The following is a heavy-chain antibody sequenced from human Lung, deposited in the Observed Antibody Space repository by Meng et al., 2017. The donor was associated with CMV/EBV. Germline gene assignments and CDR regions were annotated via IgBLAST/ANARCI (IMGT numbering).Heavy chain of an antibody. CDR2: ISSSSSFI. D-gene: IGHD3-22*01. J-gene: IGHJ6*02. V-gene: IGHV3-21*01. CDR3: ARESSGSFVVDV. Sequence: GESXKISCAASGFTFSVYSMIWVRQAPGKGLEWVSTISSSSSFISYVDSVKGRFTISRDNAENSLYLHMNGLRAEDTAVYFCARESSGSFVVDVWGQGTTVTVSS. CDR1: GFTFSVYS.